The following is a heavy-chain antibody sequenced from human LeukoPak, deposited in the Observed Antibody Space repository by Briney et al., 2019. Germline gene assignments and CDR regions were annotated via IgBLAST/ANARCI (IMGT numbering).Heavy chain of an antibody. D-gene: IGHD3-3*01. CDR2: MNPNSGNT. CDR1: GYTFTSYD. CDR3: ARDHYDFWSGPTTKAFDP. J-gene: IGHJ5*02. V-gene: IGHV1-8*01. Sequence: RASVKVSCKSSGYTFTSYDINWVRQATGQGLEWMGWMNPNSGNTGYAQKFQGRVTMTRDTSISTAYMELSRLRSDDTAVYYCARDHYDFWSGPTTKAFDPWGQGTLVTVSS.